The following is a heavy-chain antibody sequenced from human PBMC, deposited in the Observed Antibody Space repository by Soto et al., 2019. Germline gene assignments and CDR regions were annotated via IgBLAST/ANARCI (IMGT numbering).Heavy chain of an antibody. V-gene: IGHV4-61*01. D-gene: IGHD1-1*01. CDR2: IYYSGST. CDR3: STAIRTDWTSPVS. Sequence: SETLSLTCTVSGDSLNSGRYYWNWIRQPPGKGLEWIGYIYYSGSTNYKPSLKSRVPISVDTSKNKFSLRLTSVTAADTAVYYCSTAIRTDWTSPVSCGQGTLGTVSS. CDR1: GDSLNSGRYY. J-gene: IGHJ5*02.